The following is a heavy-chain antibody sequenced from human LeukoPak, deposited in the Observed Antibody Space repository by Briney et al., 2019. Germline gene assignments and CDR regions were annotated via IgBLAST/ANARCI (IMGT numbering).Heavy chain of an antibody. Sequence: GGSLRFSCAASGFTFSSYWMSWVRQAPGKGLEWVANIKQDGSEKYYVDSVKGRFTISRDNAKNSLDLQMNSLSAEDTAVYYCARYGSSWYRTYYYYYYMDVWGKGTTVTVSS. CDR2: IKQDGSEK. D-gene: IGHD6-13*01. J-gene: IGHJ6*03. V-gene: IGHV3-7*01. CDR3: ARYGSSWYRTYYYYYYMDV. CDR1: GFTFSSYW.